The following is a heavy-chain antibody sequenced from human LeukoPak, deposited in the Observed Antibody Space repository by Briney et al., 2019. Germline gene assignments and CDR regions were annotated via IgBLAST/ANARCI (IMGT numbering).Heavy chain of an antibody. V-gene: IGHV1-18*01. CDR2: ISAYNGNT. CDR1: GYTFTSYA. CDR3: ARDYDSSGYYSLDAFDI. Sequence: ASVKVSCKASGYTFTSYAMNWVRQAPGQGLEWMGWISAYNGNTNYAQKLQGRVTMTTDTSTSTAYMELRSLRSDDTAVYYCARDYDSSGYYSLDAFDIWGQGTMVTVSS. J-gene: IGHJ3*02. D-gene: IGHD3-22*01.